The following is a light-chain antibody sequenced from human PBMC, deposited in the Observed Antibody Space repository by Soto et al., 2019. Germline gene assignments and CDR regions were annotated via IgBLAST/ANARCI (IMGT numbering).Light chain of an antibody. CDR1: SSDVGGYNY. CDR3: SSYTSSSTPYV. V-gene: IGLV2-8*01. CDR2: DVN. J-gene: IGLJ1*01. Sequence: QSALTQPPSASGSPGQSVTISCTGTSSDVGGYNYVSWYQQHPGKGPKLMIYDVNKRPSGVPDRFSGSKSGNTASLTVSGLQAEDEADYYCSSYTSSSTPYVFGTGTKLTVL.